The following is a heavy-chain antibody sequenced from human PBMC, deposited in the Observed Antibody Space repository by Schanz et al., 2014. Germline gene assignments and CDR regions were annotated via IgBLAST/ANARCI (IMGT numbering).Heavy chain of an antibody. Sequence: QVQLVQSGAEVKKPGSSMKVSCKASGGTFSSYSIGWVRQAPGQGLEWMGRIIPILGIANYAQKFQGRVTNTADKSTSTAYMELSSLRSEDTAVYYCARGYGDSPTDFWGQGTLVTVSS. CDR3: ARGYGDSPTDF. CDR1: GGTFSSYS. J-gene: IGHJ4*02. D-gene: IGHD4-17*01. CDR2: IIPILGIA. V-gene: IGHV1-69*02.